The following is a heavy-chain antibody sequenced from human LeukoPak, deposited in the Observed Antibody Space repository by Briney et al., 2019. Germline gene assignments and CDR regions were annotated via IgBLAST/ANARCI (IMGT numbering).Heavy chain of an antibody. CDR3: ARLIEGMAALY. D-gene: IGHD5-24*01. V-gene: IGHV5-51*01. Sequence: GESLKISCKGSGYRFTSWWIGWVRQMPGKGLEWMGIIFPGDSDTRYSLSFQGQVTISADKSLSTAYLQWNSLKTSDTAIYYCARLIEGMAALYWGQGTLVTVSS. J-gene: IGHJ4*02. CDR1: GYRFTSWW. CDR2: IFPGDSDT.